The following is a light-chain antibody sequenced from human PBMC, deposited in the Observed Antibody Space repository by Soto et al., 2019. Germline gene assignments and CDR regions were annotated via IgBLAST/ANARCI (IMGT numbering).Light chain of an antibody. Sequence: QSALTQSASVSGSPGQSIAISCTGTRSDVGAYNYVSWYQQHPGKAPKLMISEVTNRLSGVSDRFSGSKSGNTASLTISGLQAEDEADYYCSSFTSRFTFVFGTGTKVTVL. CDR2: EVT. J-gene: IGLJ1*01. V-gene: IGLV2-14*01. CDR3: SSFTSRFTFV. CDR1: RSDVGAYNY.